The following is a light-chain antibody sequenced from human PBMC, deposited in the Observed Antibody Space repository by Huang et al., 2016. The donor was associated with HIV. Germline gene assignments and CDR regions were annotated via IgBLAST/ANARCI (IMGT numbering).Light chain of an antibody. CDR3: MQGLHLPYT. Sequence: DIVMTQTPLSLSVTPGQPASISCNSSQSLLYTDGKTYLYWYLEKPGRSPQRLIYEVCRRVSEVPYRFSGSGSGTHCTLKISRVEAEDVGVYYCMQGLHLPYTFGQGAKLEIK. CDR1: QSLLYTDGKTY. V-gene: IGKV2-29*02. CDR2: EVC. J-gene: IGKJ2*01.